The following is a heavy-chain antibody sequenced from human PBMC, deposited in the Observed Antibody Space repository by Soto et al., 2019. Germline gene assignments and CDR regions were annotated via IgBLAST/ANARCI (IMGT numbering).Heavy chain of an antibody. CDR1: GGSISSGDYY. D-gene: IGHD3-22*01. CDR3: ARGRGSGYSTFDY. V-gene: IGHV4-30-4*01. Sequence: SETLSLTCTVSGGSISSGDYYWSWIRQPPGKGLEWIGYISYSGSTYYNPSLRSRVTISLDTSKNQFPLKLSSVTAADTAVYYCARGRGSGYSTFDYWGQGTLVTVSS. J-gene: IGHJ4*02. CDR2: ISYSGST.